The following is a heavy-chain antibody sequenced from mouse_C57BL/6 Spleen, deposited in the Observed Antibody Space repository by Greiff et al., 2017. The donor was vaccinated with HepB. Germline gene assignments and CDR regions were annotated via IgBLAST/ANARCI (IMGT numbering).Heavy chain of an antibody. V-gene: IGHV8-8*01. CDR1: GFSLSTFGMG. CDR2: IWWDDDK. CDR3: ASLYYYGSSHWYFDV. D-gene: IGHD1-1*01. J-gene: IGHJ1*03. Sequence: QVTLKVSGPGILQPSQTLSLTCSFSGFSLSTFGMGVGWIRQPSGKGLEWLAHIWWDDDKYYNPALKSRLPISKDTSKNQVFLKIANVDTADTATYYCASLYYYGSSHWYFDVWGTGTTVTVSS.